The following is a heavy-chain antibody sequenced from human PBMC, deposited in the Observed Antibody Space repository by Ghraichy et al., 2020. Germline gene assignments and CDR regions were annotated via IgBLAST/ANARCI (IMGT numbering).Heavy chain of an antibody. D-gene: IGHD5-18*01. CDR3: VRQVGDDSSNWFDP. J-gene: IGHJ5*02. Sequence: GGSLRLSCTASGFTFSDYSMIWVRQAPGKGLEWVSSISRRSSPTYYADSVQGRFTISRDNAKNSVYLQMNSLRAEDTALYYCVRQVGDDSSNWFDPWGQGTPVTVAS. CDR1: GFTFSDYS. CDR2: ISRRSSPT. V-gene: IGHV3-21*01.